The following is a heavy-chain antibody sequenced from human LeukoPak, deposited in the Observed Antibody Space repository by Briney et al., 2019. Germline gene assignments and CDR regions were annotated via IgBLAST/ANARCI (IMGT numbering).Heavy chain of an antibody. D-gene: IGHD3-10*01. CDR2: IYYSGST. V-gene: IGHV4-59*01. J-gene: IGHJ3*02. Sequence: SETLSLTCTVSGGSISSYYWSWIRQPPGKGLEWIGYIYYSGSTNYNPSLKSRVTISVDTSKNQFSLKLSSVTAADTAVYYCARVTMGYDAFDIWGQGTLVTVPS. CDR1: GGSISSYY. CDR3: ARVTMGYDAFDI.